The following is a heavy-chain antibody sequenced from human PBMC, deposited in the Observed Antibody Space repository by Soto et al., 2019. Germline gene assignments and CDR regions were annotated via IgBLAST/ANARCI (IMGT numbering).Heavy chain of an antibody. D-gene: IGHD6-6*01. J-gene: IGHJ3*02. CDR3: ARSELEQLESGAFDI. CDR2: TYYRSKWYN. CDR1: GDSVSSNSAA. V-gene: IGHV6-1*01. Sequence: SQTLSLTCAISGDSVSSNSAAWNCIIHSPSRFLEWLGRTYYRSKWYNDYAVSVKSRITINPDTSKNQFSLQLNSVTPEDTAVYYCARSELEQLESGAFDIWGQGTMVTV.